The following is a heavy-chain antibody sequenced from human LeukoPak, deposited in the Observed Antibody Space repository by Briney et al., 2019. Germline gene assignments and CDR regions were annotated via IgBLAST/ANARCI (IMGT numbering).Heavy chain of an antibody. CDR2: INPNSGGT. D-gene: IGHD6-6*01. CDR3: ARGLFHSSSSTLWY. Sequence: VSVKVSCKASGYTFTGYYMHWVRQAPGQGLEWMGWINPNSGGTNYAQKFQGRVTMTRDTSISTAYMELSRLRSDDTAVYYYARGLFHSSSSTLWYWGQGTLVTVSS. J-gene: IGHJ4*02. V-gene: IGHV1-2*02. CDR1: GYTFTGYY.